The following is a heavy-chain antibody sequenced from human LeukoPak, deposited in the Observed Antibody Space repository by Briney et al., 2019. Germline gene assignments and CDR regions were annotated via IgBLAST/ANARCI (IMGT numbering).Heavy chain of an antibody. V-gene: IGHV3-73*01. CDR3: TGNYYGSGSSDMDV. J-gene: IGHJ6*03. D-gene: IGHD3-10*01. CDR1: GFTFSGSA. Sequence: GGSLRLSCAASGFTFSGSALHWVRQASGKGLEWVGRIRSTANGYATAYAASVKGRFTISRDDSKNTAYLQMDSLKTEDTAVYYCTGNYYGSGSSDMDVWGKGTTVTISS. CDR2: IRSTANGYAT.